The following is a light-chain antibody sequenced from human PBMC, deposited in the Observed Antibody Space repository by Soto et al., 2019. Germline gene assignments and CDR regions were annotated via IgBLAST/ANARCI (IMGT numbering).Light chain of an antibody. CDR3: SSYGGSNNFVV. V-gene: IGLV2-8*01. CDR2: DVI. CDR1: SSDIGGNNF. Sequence: QSALTQPPSASGSPGQSVTISCTGTSSDIGGNNFVSWYQHHPGKAPKLMLYDVIKRPSGVPARFSGSKSGNTASLTVSGLKAEDEADYSCSSYGGSNNFVVFGGGTKLTVL. J-gene: IGLJ2*01.